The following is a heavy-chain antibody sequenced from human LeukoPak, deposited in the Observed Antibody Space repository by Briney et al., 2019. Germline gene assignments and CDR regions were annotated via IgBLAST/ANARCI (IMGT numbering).Heavy chain of an antibody. CDR2: IYHTGGT. D-gene: IGHD6-13*01. Sequence: SETLSLTCAVSNGSIGYYYWSWLRQPPGKGHEWIGYIYHTGGTNYNPSLKSRLTISLDMSRNQLSLRLTSVTAANTAVYYCARGGSSQGSTPKQYFYYMNVWGRGTTVSVSS. CDR3: ARGGSSQGSTPKQYFYYMNV. V-gene: IGHV4-59*01. CDR1: NGSIGYYY. J-gene: IGHJ6*03.